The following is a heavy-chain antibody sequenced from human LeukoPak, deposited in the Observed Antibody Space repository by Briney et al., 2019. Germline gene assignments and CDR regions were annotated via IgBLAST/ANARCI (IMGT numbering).Heavy chain of an antibody. V-gene: IGHV4-34*01. J-gene: IGHJ5*02. CDR2: INYTGST. CDR1: GGSSSNFY. Sequence: TSETLSLTCGVSGGSSSNFYWTWIRQPPGKGLEWIGEINYTGSTNYNPSFKSRVTISINTSKSHFSLMLSSVTAADTAVYYCARDLGWFDPWGQGTLVTVSS. CDR3: ARDLGWFDP.